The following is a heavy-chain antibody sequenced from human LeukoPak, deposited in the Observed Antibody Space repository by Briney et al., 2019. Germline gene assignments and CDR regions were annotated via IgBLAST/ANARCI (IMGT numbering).Heavy chain of an antibody. CDR2: IYYSGST. V-gene: IGHV4-59*01. Sequence: PSETLSLTCTVSGGSISSYYWSWIRQPPGKGLEWIGYIYYSGSTNYNPSLKSRVTISVDTSKNQFSLKLSSVTAADTAVYYCAGTLLGPEYYFDYWGQGTLVTVSS. J-gene: IGHJ4*02. CDR3: AGTLLGPEYYFDY. D-gene: IGHD3-10*01. CDR1: GGSISSYY.